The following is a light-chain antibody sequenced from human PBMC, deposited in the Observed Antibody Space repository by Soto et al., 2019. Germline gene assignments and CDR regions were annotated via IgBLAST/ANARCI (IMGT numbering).Light chain of an antibody. CDR2: GAS. CDR3: QQYGSSPPWT. J-gene: IGKJ1*01. V-gene: IGKV3-20*01. Sequence: EIVLTQSPGTLSLSPGERATLSCRASQSVSSSYLAWYQRRPGQAPRLLIYGASSRATGIPHRFSGSGSGTDFTLTISRLEPEEFAVYYCQQYGSSPPWTFGQGTKVEIK. CDR1: QSVSSSY.